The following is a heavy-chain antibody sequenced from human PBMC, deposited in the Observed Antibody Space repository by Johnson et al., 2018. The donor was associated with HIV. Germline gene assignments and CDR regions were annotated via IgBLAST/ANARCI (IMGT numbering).Heavy chain of an antibody. J-gene: IGHJ3*02. Sequence: QVQLVESGGGVVQPGRSLRLSCAASGFTFSSYGMHWVRQAPGKGLEWVAVISYNGSNKYYADSVKGRFTISRDNAKNTLYVHMNSLRAEYTAVYYCARSTEANMRKDSGPCGAVDIWGQGNMVTVS. V-gene: IGHV3-30*03. CDR1: GFTFSSYG. CDR2: ISYNGSNK. D-gene: IGHD2-15*01. CDR3: ARSTEANMRKDSGPCGAVDI.